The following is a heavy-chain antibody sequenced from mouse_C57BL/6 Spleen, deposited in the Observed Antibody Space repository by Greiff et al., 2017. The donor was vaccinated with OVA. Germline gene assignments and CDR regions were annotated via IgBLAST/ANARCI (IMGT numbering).Heavy chain of an antibody. CDR3: AREDYGNYVNYAMDY. CDR2: IRYAGSN. D-gene: IGHD2-1*01. Sequence: VQLKQSGPGLVKPSQSLSLTCSVTGYPITSGYYWNWIRQFPGNKLEWMGYIRYAGSNNYNPSLKNRISITRDTSKNQFFLKLNAVTTEDTATYYCAREDYGNYVNYAMDYWGQGTSVTVSS. V-gene: IGHV3-6*01. CDR1: GYPITSGYY. J-gene: IGHJ4*01.